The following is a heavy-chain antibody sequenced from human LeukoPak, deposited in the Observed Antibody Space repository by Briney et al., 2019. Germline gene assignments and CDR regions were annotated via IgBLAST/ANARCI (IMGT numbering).Heavy chain of an antibody. V-gene: IGHV1-46*01. CDR2: INPSGGST. CDR3: ARRGAKDDSSGYLDY. Sequence: ASVKVSCKASGYTFTSYYMHWVRQAPGQGLEWMGIINPSGGSTSYAQKFQGRVTMTRDTSTSTVYTELSSLRSEDTAVYYCARRGAKDDSSGYLDYWGQGTLVTVSS. CDR1: GYTFTSYY. J-gene: IGHJ4*02. D-gene: IGHD3-22*01.